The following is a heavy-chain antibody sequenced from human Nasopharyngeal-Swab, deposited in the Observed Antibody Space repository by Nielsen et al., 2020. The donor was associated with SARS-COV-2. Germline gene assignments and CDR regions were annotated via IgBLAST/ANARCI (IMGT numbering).Heavy chain of an antibody. J-gene: IGHJ4*02. V-gene: IGHV3-30-3*02. CDR1: GFTFSSYA. CDR2: ISYDGSNK. CDR3: AKESRRLLWFGEARGY. Sequence: GGSLRLSCAASGFTFSSYAMHWVRQAPGKGLEWVAVISYDGSNKYYADSVKGRFTISRDNSKNTLYLQMNSLRAEDTAVYYCAKESRRLLWFGEARGYWGQGTRVTVSS. D-gene: IGHD3-10*01.